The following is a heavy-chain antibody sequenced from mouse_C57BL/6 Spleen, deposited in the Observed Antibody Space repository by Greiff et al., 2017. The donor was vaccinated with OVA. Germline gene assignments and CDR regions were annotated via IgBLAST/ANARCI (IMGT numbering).Heavy chain of an antibody. Sequence: QVQLQQPGAELVRPGTSVKLSCKASGYTFTSYWMHWVKQRPGQGLEWIGVIDPSDSYTNYNQKFKGKATLTVDTSSSTAYMQLSSLTSEDSAVYYCARPTGSSRSYWYFDVWGTGTTVTVSS. V-gene: IGHV1-59*01. CDR3: ARPTGSSRSYWYFDV. CDR2: IDPSDSYT. CDR1: GYTFTSYW. D-gene: IGHD1-1*01. J-gene: IGHJ1*03.